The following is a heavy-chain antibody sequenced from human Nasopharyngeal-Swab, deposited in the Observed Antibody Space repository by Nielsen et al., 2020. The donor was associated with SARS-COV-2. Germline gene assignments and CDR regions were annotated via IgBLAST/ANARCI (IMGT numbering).Heavy chain of an antibody. Sequence: SETLSLTCTVSGGSISSSSYYWGWIRQPPGKGLEWIGSIYYSGSTYYNPSLKSRVTISVDTSKNQFSLKLSSVTAADTAVYYCASVEATDGPIYYFDYWGQGTLVTVSS. V-gene: IGHV4-39*01. CDR1: GGSISSSSYY. D-gene: IGHD3-3*01. CDR2: IYYSGST. CDR3: ASVEATDGPIYYFDY. J-gene: IGHJ4*02.